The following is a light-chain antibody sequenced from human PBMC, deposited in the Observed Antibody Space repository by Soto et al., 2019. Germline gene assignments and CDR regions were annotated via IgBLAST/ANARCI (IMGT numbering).Light chain of an antibody. J-gene: IGLJ2*01. CDR2: DVY. V-gene: IGLV2-11*01. CDR1: SSDVGGYNY. CDR3: CSYADSDIVV. Sequence: QSALTQPRSVSGSPGQSVTISCTGTSSDVGGYNYVSWYQQHPGKAPKLIIYDVYKRPSGVPDRFSGSKSGSTASLTISGLQAEDEADYYCCSYADSDIVVFGGGTKVTVL.